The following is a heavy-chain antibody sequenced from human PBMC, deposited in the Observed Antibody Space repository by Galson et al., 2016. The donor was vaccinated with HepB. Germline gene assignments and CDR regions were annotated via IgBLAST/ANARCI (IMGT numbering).Heavy chain of an antibody. Sequence: ETLSLTCTVSGDSISSYFWSWIRQPAGKRLEWIGRISPSGSTDSNPSLKSRVTMSLDTSKKRLSLKMTSVTAADTAMYFCARDLKAVPGAEEYDAFDIWGQGTLVTFSP. D-gene: IGHD4/OR15-4a*01. CDR2: ISPSGST. V-gene: IGHV4-4*07. J-gene: IGHJ3*02. CDR1: GDSISSYF. CDR3: ARDLKAVPGAEEYDAFDI.